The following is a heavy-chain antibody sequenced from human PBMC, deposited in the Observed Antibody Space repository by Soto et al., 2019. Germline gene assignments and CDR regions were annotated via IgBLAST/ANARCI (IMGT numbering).Heavy chain of an antibody. Sequence: GGSLRLSCAASGFTFSSYAMHWVRQAPGKGLEWVAVISYDGSNKYYADSVKGRFTISRDNSKNTLYLQMNSLRAEDTAVYYCARRGKNSSSWETDYYYYGMDVWGQGTTVTVSS. J-gene: IGHJ6*02. V-gene: IGHV3-30-3*01. CDR3: ARRGKNSSSWETDYYYYGMDV. D-gene: IGHD6-13*01. CDR1: GFTFSSYA. CDR2: ISYDGSNK.